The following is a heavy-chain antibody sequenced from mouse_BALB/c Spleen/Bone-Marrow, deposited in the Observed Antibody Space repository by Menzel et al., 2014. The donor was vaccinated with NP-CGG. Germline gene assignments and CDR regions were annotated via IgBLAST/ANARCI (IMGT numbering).Heavy chain of an antibody. V-gene: IGHV1S82*01. D-gene: IGHD2-10*02. J-gene: IGHJ4*01. CDR2: IHPSDSET. CDR1: GYSFTSNW. CDR3: TRMGRYGNYETMVY. Sequence: QVQLQHPGAELVRPGVSVKLSCKASGYSFTSNWMNWVKQRPGQGLEWIGMIHPSDSETRLNQKFKDKATLTVDKSSSTAYMQLSSATSEDSTLYYCTRMGRYGNYETMVYWSQGTSVTISS.